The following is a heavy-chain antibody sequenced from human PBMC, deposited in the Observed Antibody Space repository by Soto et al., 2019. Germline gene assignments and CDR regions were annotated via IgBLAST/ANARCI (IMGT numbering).Heavy chain of an antibody. CDR2: ISGSGGST. CDR1: GFTFSSYA. D-gene: IGHD4-17*01. Sequence: GGSLRLSCAASGFTFSSYAMSWVRQAPGKGLEWVSAISGSGGSTYYADSVKGRFTISRDNSKNTLYLQMNSLRAEDTAVYYCAKRQNDYGDLTEFDYWGQGTLITVSS. CDR3: AKRQNDYGDLTEFDY. V-gene: IGHV3-23*01. J-gene: IGHJ4*02.